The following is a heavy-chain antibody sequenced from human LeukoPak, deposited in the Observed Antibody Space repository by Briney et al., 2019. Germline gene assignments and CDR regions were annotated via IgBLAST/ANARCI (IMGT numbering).Heavy chain of an antibody. Sequence: AASVKVSCKASGGTFSSYAISWVRQAPGQGLEWMGGIIPIFGTANYAQKFQGRVTITTDESTSTAYMELSSLRSEDTAVYYCARDRLVGARRGGYYYYYMDVWGKGTTVTVSS. CDR1: GGTFSSYA. V-gene: IGHV1-69*05. CDR3: ARDRLVGARRGGYYYYYMDV. J-gene: IGHJ6*03. D-gene: IGHD1-26*01. CDR2: IIPIFGTA.